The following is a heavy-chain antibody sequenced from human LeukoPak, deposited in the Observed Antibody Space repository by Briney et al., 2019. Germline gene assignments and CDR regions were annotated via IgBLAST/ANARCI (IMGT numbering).Heavy chain of an antibody. Sequence: ASVKVSCKASGYTFTSYDINWVRQATGQGLEWMGWMNPNSGNTGYAQKFQGRVTMTRNTSISTAYMELRSLRSDDTAVYYCARDLKSVRKITIFEIDYWGQGTLVTVSS. D-gene: IGHD3-3*01. CDR2: MNPNSGNT. V-gene: IGHV1-8*01. CDR3: ARDLKSVRKITIFEIDY. J-gene: IGHJ4*02. CDR1: GYTFTSYD.